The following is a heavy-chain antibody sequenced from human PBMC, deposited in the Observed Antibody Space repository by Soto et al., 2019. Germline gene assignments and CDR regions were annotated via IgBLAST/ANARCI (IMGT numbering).Heavy chain of an antibody. V-gene: IGHV3-23*01. D-gene: IGHD3-3*01. Sequence: GGSLRLSCAASGFTFSSYAMSWVRQAPGKGLEWVSAISGSGGSTYYADSVKGRFTISRDNSKNTLYLQMNSLRAEDTAVYYCAKLYGDFWMDYYYYYMDVWGKGTTVTVSS. J-gene: IGHJ6*03. CDR1: GFTFSSYA. CDR2: ISGSGGST. CDR3: AKLYGDFWMDYYYYYMDV.